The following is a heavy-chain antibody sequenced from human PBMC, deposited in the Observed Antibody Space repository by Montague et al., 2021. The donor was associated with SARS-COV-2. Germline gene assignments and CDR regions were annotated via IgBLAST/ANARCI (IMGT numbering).Heavy chain of an antibody. CDR1: SGSFSDYY. CDR3: ARGQVTISGVLIFIPAAGPLDV. D-gene: IGHD3-3*01. V-gene: IGHV4-34*01. Sequence: SETLSLTCAVYSGSFSDYYWMWVRQPPGKGLEWIGEINHTGSASYNPSLKSRVTLSKDTSKNQFSLKLQSLTAADTAVYYCARGQVTISGVLIFIPAAGPLDVWGQGTLVTVSS. J-gene: IGHJ3*01. CDR2: INHTGSA.